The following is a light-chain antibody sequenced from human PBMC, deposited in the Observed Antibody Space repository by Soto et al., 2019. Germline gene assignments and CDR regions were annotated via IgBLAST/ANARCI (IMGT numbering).Light chain of an antibody. J-gene: IGKJ3*01. CDR2: DAS. CDR1: ENVRTY. V-gene: IGKV3-11*01. Sequence: EIGLTQSPATLSLSPGERATLSCRASENVRTYLAWYQQKPGQAPRLLIFDASNRANGIPARFTGSGSGTDFTLTISSLEPEDVAVYYCQQRGYPFTFGPGTKVDI. CDR3: QQRGYPFT.